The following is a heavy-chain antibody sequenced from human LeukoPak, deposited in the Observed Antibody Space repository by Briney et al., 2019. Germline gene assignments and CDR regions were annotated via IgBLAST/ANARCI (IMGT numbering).Heavy chain of an antibody. J-gene: IGHJ4*02. Sequence: ASVKVSCKASGGTFSSYAISWVRQAPGQGLEWMGGIIPIFGTANYAQKFQDRVTITADESTSTAYMELSSLRSEDTAVYYCARDFGCGGDCYQGYYFDYWGQGTLVTVSS. D-gene: IGHD2-21*02. CDR3: ARDFGCGGDCYQGYYFDY. CDR2: IIPIFGTA. CDR1: GGTFSSYA. V-gene: IGHV1-69*13.